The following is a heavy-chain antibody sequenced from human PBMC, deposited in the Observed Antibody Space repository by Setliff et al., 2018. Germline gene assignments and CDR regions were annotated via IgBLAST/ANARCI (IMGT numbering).Heavy chain of an antibody. Sequence: SETLSLTCTVSGGSISPYFWSWIRQPPGKGLEWIGYIYHNGNTNFNPSLKSRVTVSVDTSKNQFALNLTSVTAADTAVYYCARDRSAYSYGLDVWGQGTTVTVS. CDR2: IYHNGNT. CDR3: ARDRSAYSYGLDV. CDR1: GGSISPYF. V-gene: IGHV4-59*01. J-gene: IGHJ6*02.